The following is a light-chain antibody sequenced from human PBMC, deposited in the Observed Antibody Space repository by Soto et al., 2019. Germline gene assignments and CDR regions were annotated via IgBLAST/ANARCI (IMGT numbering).Light chain of an antibody. J-gene: IGKJ5*01. V-gene: IGKV3-20*01. Sequence: EIVLTHSPSTLSLSPGRRSTLSCRASQRLSASDIAWYQQKPSQAPKFLIYGVSSRATGIPDSFSGSGSGTDFTLPISRLQPEDFAVYHCQQYGSSPLITFGQGTRLEIK. CDR3: QQYGSSPLIT. CDR1: QRLSASD. CDR2: GVS.